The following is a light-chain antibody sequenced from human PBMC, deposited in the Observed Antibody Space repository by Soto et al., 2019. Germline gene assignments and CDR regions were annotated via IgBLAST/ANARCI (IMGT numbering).Light chain of an antibody. V-gene: IGKV3-11*01. Sequence: DIVSTQSPGTLSLSPGERATLSCRACQIVSSTYLAGFQQKPGQAPRLLIYDGSNRATGIPARFSGSGSGTDFTLTISSLEPEDFAVYYCQQRSDWPPITFGQGTRLE. CDR2: DGS. CDR1: QIVSSTY. J-gene: IGKJ5*01. CDR3: QQRSDWPPIT.